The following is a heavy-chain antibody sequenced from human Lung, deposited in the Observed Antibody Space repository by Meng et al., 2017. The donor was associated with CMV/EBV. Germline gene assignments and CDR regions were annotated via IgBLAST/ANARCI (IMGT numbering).Heavy chain of an antibody. CDR3: ARVDRAVAY. D-gene: IGHD1-26*01. CDR1: GASITSDDDF. V-gene: IGHV4-30-4*08. Sequence: TLSLTCTVSGASITSDDDFWIWIRQPPGKGLEWIGYIHYSGSSHYNASLKSRLTMSVDTPKNQFSLKLNSVTAADTAVYYCARVDRAVAYWGQGTLVTVSS. J-gene: IGHJ4*02. CDR2: IHYSGSS.